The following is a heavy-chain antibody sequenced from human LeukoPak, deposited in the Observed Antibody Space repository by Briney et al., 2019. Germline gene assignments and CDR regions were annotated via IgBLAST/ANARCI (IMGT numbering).Heavy chain of an antibody. CDR2: MNPNSGNT. CDR3: ARGRSGYDSYYYYGMDV. D-gene: IGHD5-12*01. J-gene: IGHJ6*02. V-gene: IGHV1-8*01. CDR1: GYTFTSYD. Sequence: GASVKVSCKASGYTFTSYDINWVRQATGQGLEWMGWMNPNSGNTGYAQKFQGRATMTRNTSISTAYMELSSLRSEDTAVYYCARGRSGYDSYYYYGMDVWGQGTTVTVSS.